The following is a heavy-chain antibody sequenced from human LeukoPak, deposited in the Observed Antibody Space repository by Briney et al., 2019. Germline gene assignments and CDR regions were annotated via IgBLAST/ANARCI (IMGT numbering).Heavy chain of an antibody. D-gene: IGHD2-21*01. CDR2: IYYSGST. V-gene: IGHV4-59*08. Sequence: KTSETLSLTCTVSGGSISSYYWSWIRQPPGKGLEWIGYIYYSGSTNYNPSLKSRVTISVDTSKNQFSLKLSSVTAADTAVYYCARVVDDAFDIWGQGTMVTVSS. CDR1: GGSISSYY. J-gene: IGHJ3*02. CDR3: ARVVDDAFDI.